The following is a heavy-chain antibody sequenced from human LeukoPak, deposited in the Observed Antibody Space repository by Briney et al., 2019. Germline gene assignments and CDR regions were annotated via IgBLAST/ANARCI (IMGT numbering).Heavy chain of an antibody. Sequence: GGSLRLSCAASGFTFSDYWMHWVRQAPGKGLVWVSHINADEDKAAYADSVKGRFTISRDNARNTLYLQMNSLRAEDTAAYYCAREGTRGYSYSLAFDPWGQGTLVTVSS. V-gene: IGHV3-74*01. CDR1: GFTFSDYW. D-gene: IGHD5-18*01. J-gene: IGHJ5*02. CDR3: AREGTRGYSYSLAFDP. CDR2: INADEDKA.